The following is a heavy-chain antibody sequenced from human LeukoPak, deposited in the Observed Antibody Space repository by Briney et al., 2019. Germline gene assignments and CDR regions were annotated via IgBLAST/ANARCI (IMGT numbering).Heavy chain of an antibody. D-gene: IGHD2-2*01. J-gene: IGHJ5*02. CDR3: ARDKPRYCSSTSCST. CDR2: IIPMIDTT. Sequence: GASVKVSCKSSGGSLGNYAFSWVRQAPGQGLEWMGGIIPMIDTTNYAQKFQGRLSITADDSTNTVSMELSRLISEDTAVYYCARDKPRYCSSTSCSTWGQGTLVTVSS. V-gene: IGHV1-69*13. CDR1: GGSLGNYA.